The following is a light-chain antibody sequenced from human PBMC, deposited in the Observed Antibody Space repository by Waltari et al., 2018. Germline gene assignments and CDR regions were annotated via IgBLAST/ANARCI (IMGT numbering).Light chain of an antibody. CDR1: TLPKQY. CDR2: KDT. CDR3: QSVDSSSAYVV. Sequence: SYELTQPPSVSVSPGQTARIPCSGDTLPKQYAYWYQQRPGQAPVLIIYKDTERPSGIPGRFSWVKPGKNITLNKSGVQAGDEAYYYCQSVDSSSAYVVFGGGTKLTVL. J-gene: IGLJ2*01. V-gene: IGLV3-25*03.